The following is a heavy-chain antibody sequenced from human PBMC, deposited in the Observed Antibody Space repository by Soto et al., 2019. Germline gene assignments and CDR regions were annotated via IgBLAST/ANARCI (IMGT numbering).Heavy chain of an antibody. CDR1: GFTFSSYG. CDR3: AKASSGWYGNYYYMDV. D-gene: IGHD6-19*01. V-gene: IGHV3-30*18. J-gene: IGHJ6*03. CDR2: ISYDGSNK. Sequence: QVQLVESGGGEVQPGRSLRLSCAASGFTFSSYGMHWVRRAPGKGLEWEAVISYDGSNKYYADSVKGRFTISRDNSKNTLYLQMNSLRAEDTAVYYCAKASSGWYGNYYYMDVWGKGTTVTVSS.